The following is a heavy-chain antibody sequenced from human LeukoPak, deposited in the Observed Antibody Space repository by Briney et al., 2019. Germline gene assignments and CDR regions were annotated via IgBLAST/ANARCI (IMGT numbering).Heavy chain of an antibody. Sequence: GGSLRLSCTTSGFNFGDYGLSWFRHAPGKGLEWVSAISGSGGSTYYADSVKGRFTISRDNSKNTLYLQMNSLRAEDTAVYYCARERESYYGSGSVCMDVWGKGTTVTVSS. CDR3: ARERESYYGSGSVCMDV. V-gene: IGHV3-23*01. CDR1: GFNFGDYG. D-gene: IGHD3-10*01. CDR2: ISGSGGST. J-gene: IGHJ6*03.